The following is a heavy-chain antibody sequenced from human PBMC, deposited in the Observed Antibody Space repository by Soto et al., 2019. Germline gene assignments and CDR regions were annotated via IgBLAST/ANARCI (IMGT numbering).Heavy chain of an antibody. CDR3: ARRATGYYYYGMDV. Sequence: QVQLVESGGGVVQPGRSLRLSCAASGFTFSSYGMHWVRQAPGKGLEWVAVIWYDGSNKYYADYVKGRFTISRDNSKNTLYLQMNSMRAEDTAVYYCARRATGYYYYGMDVWGQGTTVTVSS. CDR2: IWYDGSNK. V-gene: IGHV3-33*01. J-gene: IGHJ6*02. CDR1: GFTFSSYG. D-gene: IGHD1-26*01.